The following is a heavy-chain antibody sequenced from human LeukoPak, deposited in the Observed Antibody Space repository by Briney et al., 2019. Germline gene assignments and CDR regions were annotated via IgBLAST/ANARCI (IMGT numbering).Heavy chain of an antibody. CDR1: GFTFSSYA. D-gene: IGHD5-12*01. CDR2: ISSNGGST. Sequence: GGSLRLSCAASGFTFSSYAMHWVRQAPGKGLEYVSAISSNGGSTYYANSVKGRFTISRDSSKNTLYLQMGSLRAEDMAVYYCARYSGYAAWGQGTLVTVSS. CDR3: ARYSGYAA. V-gene: IGHV3-64*01. J-gene: IGHJ5*02.